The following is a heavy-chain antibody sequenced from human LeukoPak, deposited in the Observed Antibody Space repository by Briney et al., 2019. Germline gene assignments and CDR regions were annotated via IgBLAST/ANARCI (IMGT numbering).Heavy chain of an antibody. CDR2: IYYSGST. CDR1: GGSISSYY. Sequence: PSETLSLTCTVSGGSISSYYWSWIRQPPGKGLEWIGYIYYSGSTYYNPSLKSRVTISVDTSKNQFSLKLSSVTAADTAVYYCARLGVDIVVVPAAILPSIWGQGTMVTVSS. J-gene: IGHJ3*02. V-gene: IGHV4-59*08. D-gene: IGHD2-2*03. CDR3: ARLGVDIVVVPAAILPSI.